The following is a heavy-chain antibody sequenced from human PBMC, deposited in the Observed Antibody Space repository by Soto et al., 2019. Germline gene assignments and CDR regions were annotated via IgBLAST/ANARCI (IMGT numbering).Heavy chain of an antibody. Sequence: SVTVSCKTSGDNFKKNAFTWVRQAPGQGLEWMGGTIPALGKTHYIEKFQGRVTITVDDATRTVYMEVRDLTSEDTAIYYCARGPFRPSAMDVWGQGTTVTVSS. V-gene: IGHV1-69*10. CDR2: TIPALGKT. CDR1: GDNFKKNA. CDR3: ARGPFRPSAMDV. J-gene: IGHJ6*02. D-gene: IGHD3-10*01.